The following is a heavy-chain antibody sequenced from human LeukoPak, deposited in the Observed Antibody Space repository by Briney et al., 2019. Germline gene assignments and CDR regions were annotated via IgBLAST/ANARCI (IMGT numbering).Heavy chain of an antibody. CDR3: ARGLEYGDYDSIDY. D-gene: IGHD4-17*01. CDR2: FYHGGST. CDR1: GYSISTGYY. V-gene: IGHV4-38-2*02. J-gene: IGHJ4*02. Sequence: SETLSLTCTVSGYSISTGYYWDWIRQPPGKGLEWIGTFYHGGSTYYNPSLKSRVTISVDTSKNQFSLKLSSVTAADTAVYYCARGLEYGDYDSIDYWGQGTLVTVSS.